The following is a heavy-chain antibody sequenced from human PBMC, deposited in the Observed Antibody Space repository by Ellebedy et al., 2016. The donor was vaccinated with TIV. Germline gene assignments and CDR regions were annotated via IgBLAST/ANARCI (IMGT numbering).Heavy chain of an antibody. V-gene: IGHV1-2*02. CDR3: ARTGGTQAVAGTSDYYYGMDV. CDR2: INPNSGGT. J-gene: IGHJ6*02. D-gene: IGHD6-19*01. Sequence: AASVKVSCQASAYTFTSYGISWVRHAPGQGLEWMGWINPNSGGTNYAQKFQGRVNMTRDTSISTAYMELSRLRSDDTAVYYCARTGGTQAVAGTSDYYYGMDVWGQGTTVTVSS. CDR1: AYTFTSYG.